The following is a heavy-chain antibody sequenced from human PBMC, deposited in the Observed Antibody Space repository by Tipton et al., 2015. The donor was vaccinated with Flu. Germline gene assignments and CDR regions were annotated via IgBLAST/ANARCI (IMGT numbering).Heavy chain of an antibody. CDR2: LYYSEGT. J-gene: IGHJ5*02. CDR1: GASVSSGGYF. D-gene: IGHD3-10*01. CDR3: ARGGEPNRGAAHAADWFDP. V-gene: IGHV4-61*08. Sequence: TLSLTCSVSGASVSSGGYFWSWIPQAPGEGLEWLGSLYYSEGTNYNPPLKSRVTISGDMSNNQFSLRLTSVTTADTAVYYCARGGEPNRGAAHAADWFDPWGQGALIIVSS.